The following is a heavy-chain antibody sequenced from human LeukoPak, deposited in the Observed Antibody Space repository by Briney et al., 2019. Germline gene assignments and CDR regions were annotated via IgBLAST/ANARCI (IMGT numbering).Heavy chain of an antibody. Sequence: GGSLRLSCAASGFTFNNAWMSWVRQAPGKGLEWVARIKSETDGGATHYAAPVQGRFTISRDDSEKTLFLQMNSLKTEDTAVYYCTTGGRNGAFQFDSWGQGTLVTVSS. D-gene: IGHD1-26*01. V-gene: IGHV3-15*01. CDR3: TTGGRNGAFQFDS. CDR1: GFTFNNAW. CDR2: IKSETDGGAT. J-gene: IGHJ4*02.